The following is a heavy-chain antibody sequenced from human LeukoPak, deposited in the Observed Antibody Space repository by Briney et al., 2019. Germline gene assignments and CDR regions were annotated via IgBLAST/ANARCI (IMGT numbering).Heavy chain of an antibody. Sequence: GGSLRLSCAASGFTFSSYAMHWVRQAPGKGLEWVAVISYDGSNKYYADSVKGRFTISRDNSKNTLYLQMNSLRAEDTAVYYCAREGGYPETEGCYFDYWGQGTLVTVSS. D-gene: IGHD1-26*01. V-gene: IGHV3-30-3*01. CDR2: ISYDGSNK. CDR1: GFTFSSYA. CDR3: AREGGYPETEGCYFDY. J-gene: IGHJ4*02.